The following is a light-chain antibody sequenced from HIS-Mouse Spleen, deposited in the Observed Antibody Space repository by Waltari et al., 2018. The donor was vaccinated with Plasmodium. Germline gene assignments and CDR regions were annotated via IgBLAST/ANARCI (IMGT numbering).Light chain of an antibody. V-gene: IGKV3-15*01. J-gene: IGKJ1*01. CDR1: QSVSSN. CDR3: QQYNNWPRGT. Sequence: EIVMTQSPATLSVSPGEGATLSCRASQSVSSNLAWYQQKPGQAPRLRIYGASTRATGIPARFSGSGSGTEFTLTISSMQSEDFAVYYCQQYNNWPRGTFGQGTKVEIK. CDR2: GAS.